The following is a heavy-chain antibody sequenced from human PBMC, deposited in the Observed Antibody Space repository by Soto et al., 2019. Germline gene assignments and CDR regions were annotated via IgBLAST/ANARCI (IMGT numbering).Heavy chain of an antibody. Sequence: GGLLRLSCATSGFTFNDSYMTWTRQAPGKGLEWLSHISPKSTFRNYADSVKGRFTISRDNTESSLFLQMNSLGVDDTAVYSCVRGGGGGLFEHWGQGVLVTGSS. J-gene: IGHJ4*02. CDR3: VRGGGGGLFEH. CDR2: ISPKSTFR. CDR1: GFTFNDSY. V-gene: IGHV3-11*06. D-gene: IGHD2-21*01.